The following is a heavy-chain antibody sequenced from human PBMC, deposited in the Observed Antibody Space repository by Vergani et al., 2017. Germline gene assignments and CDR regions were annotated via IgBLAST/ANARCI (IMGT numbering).Heavy chain of an antibody. Sequence: QLQLQESGPGLVKPSETLSLTCTVSGGSISSSSYYWGWIRQPPGKGLEWIGSIYYSGSTYYNPSLKSRVTISVDTSKNQFSLKLSSVTAADTAVYYCTRFGELFPYYFDYWGQGTLVTVSS. CDR2: IYYSGST. J-gene: IGHJ4*02. V-gene: IGHV4-39*01. D-gene: IGHD3-10*01. CDR1: GGSISSSSYY. CDR3: TRFGELFPYYFDY.